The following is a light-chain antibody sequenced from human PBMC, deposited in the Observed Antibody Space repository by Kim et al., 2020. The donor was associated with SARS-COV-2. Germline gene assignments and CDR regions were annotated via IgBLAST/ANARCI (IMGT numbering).Light chain of an antibody. Sequence: QSALTQPASVSGSPGQSITLSCTGTSSDVGGYDYVSWYQQHPGKAPKLMIYDVSERPSGVSNRFSGSKSGNTASLTISGLQAEDEADYYCNSYTTITWVFGGGTRLTVL. V-gene: IGLV2-14*03. J-gene: IGLJ3*02. CDR3: NSYTTITWV. CDR1: SSDVGGYDY. CDR2: DVS.